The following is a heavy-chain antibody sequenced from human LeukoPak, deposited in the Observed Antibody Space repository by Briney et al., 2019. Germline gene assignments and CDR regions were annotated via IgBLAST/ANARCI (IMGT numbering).Heavy chain of an antibody. D-gene: IGHD2-2*01. CDR1: RFTFISYA. J-gene: IGHJ4*02. CDR3: AKDRSDIVVVPAASH. Sequence: GGSLRLSWAAFRFTFISYATGWVRQAPGKGLEWVSAISGSGSSTYYADSMKGRFTISRDNSKNTLYLQMNSLRAEDTAVYYCAKDRSDIVVVPAASHWGQGTLVTVSS. CDR2: ISGSGSST. V-gene: IGHV3-23*01.